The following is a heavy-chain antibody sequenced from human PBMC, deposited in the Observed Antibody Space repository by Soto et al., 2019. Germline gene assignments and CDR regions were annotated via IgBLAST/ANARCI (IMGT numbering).Heavy chain of an antibody. CDR3: ARGSRYYESSGYYQY. J-gene: IGHJ4*02. CDR1: GGSISSAGYY. D-gene: IGHD3-22*01. CDR2: IYYSGST. Sequence: PSDTLSLTGTVSGGSISSAGYYWSWIRQHPGKGLEWIGYIYYSGSTYYNPSLKSRVTISVDTSKHQFSLKLSSVTAADTAVYYCARGSRYYESSGYYQYWGQGTLVTVSS. V-gene: IGHV4-31*03.